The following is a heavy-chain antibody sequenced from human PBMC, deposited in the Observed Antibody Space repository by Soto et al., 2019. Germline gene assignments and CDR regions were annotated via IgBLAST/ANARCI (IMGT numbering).Heavy chain of an antibody. CDR1: GFTFSNSA. CDR3: AKAYFVWSSEQPYYFDY. J-gene: IGHJ4*02. Sequence: EAQLLDSGGGLVQPGGSLRLSCAASGFTFSNSAMTWVRQGPGKGLEWVSGISGSGGRSYYADSVKGRFTISRDNSKSTLYLQMNSLRAEDTAVYYCAKAYFVWSSEQPYYFDYWGQGTLVTVSS. V-gene: IGHV3-23*01. CDR2: ISGSGGRS. D-gene: IGHD3-16*01.